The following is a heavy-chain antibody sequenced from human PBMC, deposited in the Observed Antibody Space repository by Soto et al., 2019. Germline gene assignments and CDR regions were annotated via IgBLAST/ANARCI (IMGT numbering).Heavy chain of an antibody. J-gene: IGHJ3*02. Sequence: SETLSLTCTVSGGSISSSSYYWGWIRQPPGKGLEWIGSIYYSGSTYYNPSLKSRVTISVDTSKNQFSLKLSSVTAADTAVYYCITMVRGVIKAFDIWGQGTMVTV. V-gene: IGHV4-39*01. CDR2: IYYSGST. D-gene: IGHD3-10*01. CDR3: ITMVRGVIKAFDI. CDR1: GGSISSSSYY.